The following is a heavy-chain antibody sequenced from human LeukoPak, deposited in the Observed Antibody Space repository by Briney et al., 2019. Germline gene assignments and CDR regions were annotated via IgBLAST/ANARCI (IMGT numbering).Heavy chain of an antibody. D-gene: IGHD3-22*01. CDR2: IHHSGNS. V-gene: IGHV4-39*01. Sequence: KTSETLSLTCTVSGASISSGPYYWGWVRQPPGKGLEWIGGIHHSGNSYYNPSLKSRVTISVDTSKNQFSLKLRSVTAADRAVYYCAKHEGSYYDKSGYTFDYWGQGTLVTVSS. J-gene: IGHJ4*02. CDR1: GASISSGPYY. CDR3: AKHEGSYYDKSGYTFDY.